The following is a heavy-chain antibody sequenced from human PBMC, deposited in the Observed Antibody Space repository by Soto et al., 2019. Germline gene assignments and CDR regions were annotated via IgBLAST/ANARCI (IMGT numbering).Heavy chain of an antibody. CDR2: ISAYNGNT. Sequence: ALVKVSCKASGYTFTSYGISWVRQAPGQGLEWMGWISAYNGNTNYAQKLQGRVTMTTDTSTSTAYMELRSLRSDDTAVYYCARDRGGKSPGSFDYWGQGTLVTVSS. D-gene: IGHD2-15*01. J-gene: IGHJ4*02. CDR3: ARDRGGKSPGSFDY. V-gene: IGHV1-18*04. CDR1: GYTFTSYG.